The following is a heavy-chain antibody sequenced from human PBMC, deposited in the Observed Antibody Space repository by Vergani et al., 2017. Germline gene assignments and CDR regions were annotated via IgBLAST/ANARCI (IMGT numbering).Heavy chain of an antibody. D-gene: IGHD5-24*01. CDR1: GGSVNNDSYF. V-gene: IGHV4-39*01. CDR2: VYYLGNP. CDR3: VRHGYRSVIDWFDP. J-gene: IGHJ5*02. Sequence: QLQLQESGPGLLKPSETLSLTCVVSGGSVNNDSYFWGWIRQAPGKGLEHIASVYYLGNPYYNPSVKSRVSVSVDTSKNQFSLKLCYVTAADTAVYYCVRHGYRSVIDWFDPWSQGTLVTVS.